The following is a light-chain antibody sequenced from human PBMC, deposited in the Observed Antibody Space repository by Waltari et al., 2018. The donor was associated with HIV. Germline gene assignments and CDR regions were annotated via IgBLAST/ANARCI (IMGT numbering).Light chain of an antibody. CDR3: SSYTSSSTLYV. CDR2: DVS. J-gene: IGLJ1*01. Sequence: QSALTQPASVSGSPGQSITISCTGTSSDVGGYNYVSWYQQHPGKAPKPMIYDVSSRPSGVSNRFSGSKSGNTASLTISGLQAEDEADYYCSSYTSSSTLYVFGTGTKVTVL. V-gene: IGLV2-14*01. CDR1: SSDVGGYNY.